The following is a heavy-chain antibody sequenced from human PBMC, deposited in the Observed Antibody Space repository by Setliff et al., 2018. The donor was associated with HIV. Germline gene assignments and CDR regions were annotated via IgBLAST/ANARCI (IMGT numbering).Heavy chain of an antibody. D-gene: IGHD6-25*01. J-gene: IGHJ4*02. CDR3: ARPRLYGSALEY. V-gene: IGHV3-66*02. CDR2: IYGSGDT. Sequence: QPGGSLRLSCAASGFSVSSSYMSWVRQNPGGGLEWVSTIYGSGDTYHADSVKGRFSLSRDNSKNTVYLQMNSLRPEDTAVYYCARPRLYGSALEYWGQGTHVTVSS. CDR1: GFSVSSSY.